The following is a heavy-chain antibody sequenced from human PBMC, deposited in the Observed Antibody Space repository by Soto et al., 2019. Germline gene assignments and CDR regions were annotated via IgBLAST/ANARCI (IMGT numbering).Heavy chain of an antibody. V-gene: IGHV1-69*13. D-gene: IGHD2-15*01. J-gene: IGHJ6*02. CDR1: GGTFSSYA. Sequence: SVKVSCKASGGTFSSYAISWVRQAPGQGLEWMGGIIPIFGTANYAQKFQGRVTITADESTTTAYMELSSLRSEDTAVYYCATQGLLKDIVVVVAATNYYYGMDVWGQGTTVTVSS. CDR2: IIPIFGTA. CDR3: ATQGLLKDIVVVVAATNYYYGMDV.